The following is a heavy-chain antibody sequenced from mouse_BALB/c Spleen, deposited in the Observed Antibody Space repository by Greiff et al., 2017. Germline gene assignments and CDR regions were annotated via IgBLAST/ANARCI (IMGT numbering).Heavy chain of an antibody. CDR2: IWTGGGT. Sequence: VKLMESGPGLVAPSQSLSITCTVSGFSLTSYDISWIRQPPGKGLEWLGVIWTGGGTNYNSAFMSRLSISKDNSKSQVFLKMNSLQTDDTAIYYCVRSDYWGQGTTLTVSS. V-gene: IGHV2-9-2*01. CDR3: VRSDY. CDR1: GFSLTSYD. J-gene: IGHJ2*01.